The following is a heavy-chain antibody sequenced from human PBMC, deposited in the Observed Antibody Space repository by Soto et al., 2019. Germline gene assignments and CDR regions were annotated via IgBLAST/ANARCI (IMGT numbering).Heavy chain of an antibody. J-gene: IGHJ4*02. V-gene: IGHV1-69*02. CDR3: GYCSGGSCAHLDY. Sequence: QVQLVQSGAKVKKSGSSVKVSCKASGGTFSSYTISWVRQAPGQGLEWMGRIIAILGIANYAQKFQGRVTITADKSTSTAYMELSSLRSEDTAVYYCGYCSGGSCAHLDYWGQGTLVTVSS. CDR2: IIAILGIA. CDR1: GGTFSSYT. D-gene: IGHD2-15*01.